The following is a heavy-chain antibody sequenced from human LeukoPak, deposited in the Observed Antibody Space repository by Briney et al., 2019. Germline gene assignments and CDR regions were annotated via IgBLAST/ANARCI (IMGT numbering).Heavy chain of an antibody. CDR2: IYYSGST. CDR3: ARGSGDEVGALFDY. V-gene: IGHV4-39*07. J-gene: IGHJ4*02. CDR1: GGSISSSSYY. Sequence: SETLSLTCTVSGGSISSSSYYWGWIRQPPGKGLEWIGSIYYSGSTYYNPSLKSRVTISVDTSKNQFSLKLSSVTAADTAVYYCARGSGDEVGALFDYWGQGTLVTVSS. D-gene: IGHD1-26*01.